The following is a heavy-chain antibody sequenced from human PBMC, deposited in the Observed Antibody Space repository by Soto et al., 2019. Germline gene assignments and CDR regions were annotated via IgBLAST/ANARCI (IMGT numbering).Heavy chain of an antibody. CDR2: IWYDGSNK. CDR1: GFTFSSYG. V-gene: IGHV3-33*01. J-gene: IGHJ4*02. D-gene: IGHD4-4*01. Sequence: GGSLRLSCAASGFTFSSYGMHWVRQAPGKGLEWVAVIWYDGSNKYYADSVKGRFTISRDNSKNTLYLQMNSLRAEDTAVYYCARDLRGGLQTPPGGYWGQGTLVTVSS. CDR3: ARDLRGGLQTPPGGY.